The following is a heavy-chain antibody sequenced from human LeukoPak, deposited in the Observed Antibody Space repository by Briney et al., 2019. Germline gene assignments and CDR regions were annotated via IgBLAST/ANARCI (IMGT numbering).Heavy chain of an antibody. CDR1: GGSFNGYY. D-gene: IGHD3-3*01. CDR2: INHSGST. J-gene: IGHJ4*02. V-gene: IGHV4-34*01. Sequence: PSETLSLTCAVYGGSFNGYYWSWIRQPRGKGLEWIGKINHSGSTNYNQSLKSRVTISVDTSKNQFSLKLTSVTAADTAVYYCARAVEYNFWSGLQRRAATFDYWGQGTLVTVSS. CDR3: ARAVEYNFWSGLQRRAATFDY.